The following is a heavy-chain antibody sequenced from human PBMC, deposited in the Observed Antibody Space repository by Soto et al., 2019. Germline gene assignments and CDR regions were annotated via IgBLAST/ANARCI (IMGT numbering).Heavy chain of an antibody. CDR2: ISYDGSNK. Sequence: GGSLRLSCAASGFTFSSYAMHWVRQAPGKGLEWVAVISYDGSNKYYADSVKGRFTISRDNSKNTLYLQMNSLRAEDTAVYYCARDLPIADIAARYLDYWGQGTLVTVSS. D-gene: IGHD6-6*01. V-gene: IGHV3-30-3*01. CDR1: GFTFSSYA. J-gene: IGHJ4*02. CDR3: ARDLPIADIAARYLDY.